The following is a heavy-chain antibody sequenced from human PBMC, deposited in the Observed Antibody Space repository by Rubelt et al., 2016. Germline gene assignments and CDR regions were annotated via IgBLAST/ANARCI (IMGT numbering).Heavy chain of an antibody. D-gene: IGHD6-13*01. CDR3: ARGAAGYYYYGMDV. CDR2: INHSGST. J-gene: IGHJ6*02. V-gene: IGHV4-34*01. CDR1: GGSFSGYY. Sequence: QVQLQQWGAGLLKPSETLSLTCAVYGGSFSGYYWSWIRQPPGKGLEWIGEINHSGSTNYNPSLQMRCPISVDTSKNQFSLKLGSVTAADTAVYYWARGAAGYYYYGMDVWGQGTTVTVSS.